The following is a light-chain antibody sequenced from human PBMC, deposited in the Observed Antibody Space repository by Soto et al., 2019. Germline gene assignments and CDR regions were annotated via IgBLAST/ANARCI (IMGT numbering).Light chain of an antibody. Sequence: QSALTQPPSASGSPGQSVTISCTGTSSDVGGYNYVSWYQQHPGKAPKLMIYEVSKRPSGVPDRFSGSKSGNTASLTVSGLQAEDEADYYCSSYAVSNSPVVFGGGTKVTVL. CDR1: SSDVGGYNY. V-gene: IGLV2-8*01. CDR2: EVS. CDR3: SSYAVSNSPVV. J-gene: IGLJ2*01.